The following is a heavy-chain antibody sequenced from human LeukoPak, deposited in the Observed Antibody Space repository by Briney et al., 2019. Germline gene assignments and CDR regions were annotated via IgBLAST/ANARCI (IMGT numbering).Heavy chain of an antibody. CDR2: ISYSGGST. V-gene: IGHV3-23*01. CDR3: AKDRVTIFGVVIPPDAFDI. D-gene: IGHD3-3*01. Sequence: GGSLRLSCAASGFTFSSYDMSWVRQAPGKGLEWVSAISYSGGSTYYADSVKGRFTISRDNSKHTLYPKMHSLRGEDTPVYYCAKDRVTIFGVVIPPDAFDIWGQGTMVTVSS. CDR1: GFTFSSYD. J-gene: IGHJ3*02.